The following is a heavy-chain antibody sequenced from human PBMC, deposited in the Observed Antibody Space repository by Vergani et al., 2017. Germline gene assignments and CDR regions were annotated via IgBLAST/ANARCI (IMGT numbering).Heavy chain of an antibody. D-gene: IGHD2-2*01. Sequence: QVQLQESGPGLVKPSETLSLTCTVSGRSISSYYWSWIRQPAGKGLEWIGRIYTSGSTNYNPSLKSRVTMSVDTSKNQFSLKLSSVTAADTAVYYCARSYCSSTSCRSPDYYYYMDVWGKGTTVTVSS. CDR1: GRSISSYY. CDR2: IYTSGST. J-gene: IGHJ6*03. V-gene: IGHV4-4*07. CDR3: ARSYCSSTSCRSPDYYYYMDV.